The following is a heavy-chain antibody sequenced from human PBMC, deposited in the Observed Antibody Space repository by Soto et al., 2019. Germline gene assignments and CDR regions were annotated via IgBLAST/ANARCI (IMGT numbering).Heavy chain of an antibody. CDR1: GFNIRNLY. CDR3: ARDGGYSYGYGFDY. V-gene: IGHV3-53*01. D-gene: IGHD5-18*01. Sequence: AGGSLRLSCAASGFNIRNLYMSWVRQAPGKGLEWVSTIYGGDGTYYADSVKGRFTISRDISKNTIYLQMNSLRVEDTAVYYCARDGGYSYGYGFDYWGQGAQVTVSS. J-gene: IGHJ4*02. CDR2: IYGGDGT.